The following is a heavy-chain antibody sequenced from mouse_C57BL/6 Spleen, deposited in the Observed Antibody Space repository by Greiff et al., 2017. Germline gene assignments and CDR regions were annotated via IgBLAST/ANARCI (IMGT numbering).Heavy chain of an antibody. V-gene: IGHV1-69*01. J-gene: IGHJ2*01. CDR3: ARGGNYVFDY. D-gene: IGHD2-1*01. CDR2: IDPSDSYT. CDR1: GYTFTSYW. Sequence: QVQLQQPGAELVMPGASVKLSCKASGYTFTSYWMHWVKQRPGQGLEWIGEIDPSDSYTNYNQKFKGKSTLTVDKSSSTAYMQLSSLTSEDSAVYYCARGGNYVFDYWGQGTTLTVSS.